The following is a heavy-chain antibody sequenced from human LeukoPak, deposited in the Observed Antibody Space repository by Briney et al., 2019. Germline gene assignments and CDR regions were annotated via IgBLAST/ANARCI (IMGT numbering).Heavy chain of an antibody. CDR2: ISATTGST. CDR1: GFTFSNFA. D-gene: IGHD1-26*01. J-gene: IGHJ4*02. Sequence: GGSLRLSCAASGFTFSNFAMSWVRQAPGKGLEWVSSISATTGSTFYADSVKGRFTISRDNSKNTLYLQMDSLRVEDTAVYYCAKDLGRYRNNCFDYWGQGTLVTVSS. CDR3: AKDLGRYRNNCFDY. V-gene: IGHV3-23*01.